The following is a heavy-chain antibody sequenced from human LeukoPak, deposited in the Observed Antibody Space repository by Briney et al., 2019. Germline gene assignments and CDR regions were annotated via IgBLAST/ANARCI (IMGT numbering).Heavy chain of an antibody. CDR1: GGSISSYY. D-gene: IGHD5-24*01. CDR3: ARGRGLNWFDP. Sequence: PSETLSLTCTVSGGSISSYYWSWIRQPPGKGLEWIGYIYYSGSTNCNPSLKSRVTISVDTSKNQFSLKLSSVTAADTAVYYCARGRGLNWFDPWGQGTLVTVSS. V-gene: IGHV4-59*01. J-gene: IGHJ5*02. CDR2: IYYSGST.